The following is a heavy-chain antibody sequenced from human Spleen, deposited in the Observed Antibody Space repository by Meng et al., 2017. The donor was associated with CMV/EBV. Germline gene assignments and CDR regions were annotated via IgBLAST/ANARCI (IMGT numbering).Heavy chain of an antibody. CDR1: GYTFTGYY. CDR2: INPNSGGT. CDR3: AKDLVPAAVGQDAFDV. J-gene: IGHJ3*01. V-gene: IGHV1-2*02. D-gene: IGHD2-2*01. Sequence: ASVKVSCKASGYTFTGYYLHWVRQAPGQGLEWMGWINPNSGGTNYAQKFQGRATMTRDTSISTAYMELSRLRSDDTAVYYCAKDLVPAAVGQDAFDVWGQGTMVTVSS.